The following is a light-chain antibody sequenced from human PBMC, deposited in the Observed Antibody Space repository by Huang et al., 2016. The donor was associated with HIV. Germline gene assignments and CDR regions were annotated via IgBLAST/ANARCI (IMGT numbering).Light chain of an antibody. J-gene: IGKJ1*01. V-gene: IGKV3-15*01. CDR1: QSVSSN. CDR2: AAS. Sequence: EIVMTQSPATLSVCQGERATFSFRASQSVSSNLAWYQQKPGQAPRVLMYAASTRATGIQSRFSGSGSGTEFTLTISSLQSEDFAVDYCQQYNNWPRTFGQGTKVEIK. CDR3: QQYNNWPRT.